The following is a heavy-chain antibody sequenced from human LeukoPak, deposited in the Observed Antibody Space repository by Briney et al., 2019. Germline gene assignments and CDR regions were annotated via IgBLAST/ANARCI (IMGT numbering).Heavy chain of an antibody. CDR2: IKQDGSEK. Sequence: PGGSLRLSCAASGFTFSSYWMSWVRQAPGKGLEWVANIKQDGSEKYYVDSVKGRFTISRDNAKNSLYLQMNSLRAEDTAVYYCARVGYYESSGYYEYWGQGTLVTVSS. CDR1: GFTFSSYW. D-gene: IGHD3-22*01. V-gene: IGHV3-7*03. CDR3: ARVGYYESSGYYEY. J-gene: IGHJ4*02.